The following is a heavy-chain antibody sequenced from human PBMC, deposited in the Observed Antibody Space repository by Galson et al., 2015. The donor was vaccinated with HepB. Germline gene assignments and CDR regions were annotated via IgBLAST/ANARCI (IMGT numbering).Heavy chain of an antibody. D-gene: IGHD3-3*01. J-gene: IGHJ2*01. CDR1: GYTFTSYA. Sequence: SVKVSCKASGYTFTSYAMHWVRQAPGQRLEWMGWINAGNGNTKYSQKFQGRVTITRDTSASTAYMELSSLRSEDTAVYYCARVSWEWGWFDPWGRGTLVTVSS. CDR3: ARVSWEWGWFDP. V-gene: IGHV1-3*01. CDR2: INAGNGNT.